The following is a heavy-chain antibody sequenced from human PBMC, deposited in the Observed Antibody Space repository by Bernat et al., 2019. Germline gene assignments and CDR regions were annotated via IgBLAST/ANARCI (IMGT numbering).Heavy chain of an antibody. J-gene: IGHJ4*02. D-gene: IGHD5-24*01. Sequence: VQLVESGGGVVQPGRSLRLSCAASGFTFSSYSMNWVRQAPGKGLEWVANIKQDGSEKYYVDSVKGRFTISRDNAKNSLYLQMNSLRAEDTAVYYCAGGGMAISRYWGQGTLVTVSS. CDR2: IKQDGSEK. CDR1: GFTFSSYS. CDR3: AGGGMAISRY. V-gene: IGHV3-7*01.